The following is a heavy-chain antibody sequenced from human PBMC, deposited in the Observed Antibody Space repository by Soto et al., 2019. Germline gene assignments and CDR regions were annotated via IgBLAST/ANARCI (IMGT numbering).Heavy chain of an antibody. CDR2: VKSKNDGGTT. CDR1: GFTFSNAW. J-gene: IGHJ4*01. D-gene: IGHD3-22*01. V-gene: IGHV3-15*07. Sequence: PVGSLRLSCAASGFTFSNAWINWVRQAPGKGLEWVGRVKSKNDGGTTDFAAPVKGRFAISRDDSKNMVYLEMSSLQTEDTAIYYCTTDSYITSIIVRFDYCGHGTLVTVSS. CDR3: TTDSYITSIIVRFDY.